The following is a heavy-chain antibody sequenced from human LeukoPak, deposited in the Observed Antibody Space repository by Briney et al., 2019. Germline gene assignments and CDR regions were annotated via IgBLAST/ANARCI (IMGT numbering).Heavy chain of an antibody. D-gene: IGHD3-22*01. CDR1: GFTFSSYS. Sequence: GGSLRLSCAASGFTFSSYSMNWVRQAPGKGLEWVSAISGSGGSTYYADSVKGRFTISRDNSKNTLYLQMNSLRAEDTAVYYCAKDAYDSSGYYADAFDIWGQGTMVTVSS. CDR2: ISGSGGST. V-gene: IGHV3-23*01. J-gene: IGHJ3*02. CDR3: AKDAYDSSGYYADAFDI.